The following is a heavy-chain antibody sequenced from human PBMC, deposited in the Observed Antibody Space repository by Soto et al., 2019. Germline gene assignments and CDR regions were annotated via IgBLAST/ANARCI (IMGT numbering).Heavy chain of an antibody. CDR3: AKRGSDSSGWVGWDMDV. CDR2: ISGSGGST. CDR1: GFTFSSYA. V-gene: IGHV3-23*01. D-gene: IGHD6-19*01. Sequence: PGGSLRLSCAASGFTFSSYAMSWVRQAPGKGLEWVSAISGSGGSTYYADSVKGRFTISRDNSKNTLYLQMNSLRAEDTAVYYCAKRGSDSSGWVGWDMDVWGQGTTVTVSS. J-gene: IGHJ6*02.